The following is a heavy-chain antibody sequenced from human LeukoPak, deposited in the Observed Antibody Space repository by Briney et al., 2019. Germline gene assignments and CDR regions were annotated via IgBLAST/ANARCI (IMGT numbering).Heavy chain of an antibody. D-gene: IGHD5-18*01. V-gene: IGHV4-34*01. CDR1: GGSFSGYY. J-gene: IGHJ4*02. CDR2: INHSGST. Sequence: PSETLSLTCAVYGGSFSGYYWSWIRQPPGKGLEWIGEINHSGSTNYNPSLKSRVTISVDTSKNQFSLKLSSVTAADTAVYYCASDVDTAMAFDYWGQGTLVTVSS. CDR3: ASDVDTAMAFDY.